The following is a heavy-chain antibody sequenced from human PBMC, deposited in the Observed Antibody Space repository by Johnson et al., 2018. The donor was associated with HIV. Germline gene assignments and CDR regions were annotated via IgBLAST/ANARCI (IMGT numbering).Heavy chain of an antibody. V-gene: IGHV3-13*01. CDR3: ARGYYYDSSGYPDAFDI. CDR2: IGTAGDT. D-gene: IGHD3-22*01. Sequence: EVQLVESGGGLVQPGGSLRLSCAASGFTFSSYDMHWVRQATGKGLEWVSAIGTAGDTYYPGSVKGRFTISRENAKNSLYLQINSLRAGDTAVYYCARGYYYDSSGYPDAFDIWGQGTMVTVSS. CDR1: GFTFSSYD. J-gene: IGHJ3*02.